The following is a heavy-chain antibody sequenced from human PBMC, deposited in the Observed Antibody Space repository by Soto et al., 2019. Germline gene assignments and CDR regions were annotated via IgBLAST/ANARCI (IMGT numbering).Heavy chain of an antibody. CDR2: IYYSGST. V-gene: IGHV4-39*01. CDR1: GGSISSSSYY. J-gene: IGHJ6*02. CDR3: ASVAGGYYYYYGMDV. Sequence: PSETLSLTCTVSGGSISSSSYYWGWIRQHPGKGLEWIGSIYYSGSTYSNPSLKSRVTISVDTSKNQFSLKLSSVTAADTAVYYCASVAGGYYYYYGMDVWGQGTTVTVSS.